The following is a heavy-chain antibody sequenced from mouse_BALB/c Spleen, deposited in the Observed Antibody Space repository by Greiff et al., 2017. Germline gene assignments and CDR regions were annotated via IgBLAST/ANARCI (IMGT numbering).Heavy chain of an antibody. CDR3: ASEGMTPFAY. CDR1: GYSFTGYT. Sequence: VQLQQSGPDLVKPGASMKISCKASGYSFTGYTMNWVKQSHGKSLEWIGLINPYNGGTAYNQKFKGKATYTVDKSSSTAYMELLSVTSEDSAVYYCASEGMTPFAYWGQGTLVTVSA. CDR2: INPYNGGT. V-gene: IGHV1-25*01. D-gene: IGHD2-10*02. J-gene: IGHJ3*01.